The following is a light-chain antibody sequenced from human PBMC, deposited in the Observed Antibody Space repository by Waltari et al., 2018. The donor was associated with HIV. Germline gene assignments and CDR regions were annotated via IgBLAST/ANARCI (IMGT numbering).Light chain of an antibody. CDR3: QQYGSSPPVFT. CDR1: QSVSSSQ. Sequence: EIALTQSPGTLSLSPGERATLSCRASQSVSSSQLAWYQQKPGQAPRLLIYGTSNRATRIPDGLSGSWSGTEFILTISRLEPEDFAVDYCQQYGSSPPVFTFGPGTKVEIK. CDR2: GTS. J-gene: IGKJ3*01. V-gene: IGKV3-20*01.